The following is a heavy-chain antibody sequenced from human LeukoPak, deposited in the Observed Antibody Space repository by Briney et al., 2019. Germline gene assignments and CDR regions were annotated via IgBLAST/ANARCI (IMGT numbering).Heavy chain of an antibody. CDR2: INHSGST. V-gene: IGHV4-34*01. Sequence: SETLSLTCAVYGGSFSGYYWSWIRQPPGKGLEWIGEINHSGSTNYNPSLKSRVTISVDTSKNQFSLKLSSVTAADTAVYYCARPGCSWSLGYWGQGTLATVS. CDR3: ARPGCSWSLGY. D-gene: IGHD6-13*01. CDR1: GGSFSGYY. J-gene: IGHJ4*02.